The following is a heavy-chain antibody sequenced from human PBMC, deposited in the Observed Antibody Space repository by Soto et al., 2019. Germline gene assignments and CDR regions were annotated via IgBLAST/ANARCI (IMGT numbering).Heavy chain of an antibody. CDR3: ARYRTTSPPVAFDL. Sequence: ASVKVSCKVSGYTSPNYDIEWVRQATGQGLEWLGWMNPNSGNTGYAQKFQGRVSMTWDTSTNTAYVELSSLRSEDTAVYYCARYRTTSPPVAFDLWGQGTLVTVSS. V-gene: IGHV1-8*01. CDR1: GYTSPNYD. CDR2: MNPNSGNT. D-gene: IGHD1-1*01. J-gene: IGHJ3*01.